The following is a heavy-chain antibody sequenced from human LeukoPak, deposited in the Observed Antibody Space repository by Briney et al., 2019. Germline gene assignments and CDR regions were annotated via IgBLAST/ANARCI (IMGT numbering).Heavy chain of an antibody. CDR2: IYYSGST. J-gene: IGHJ4*02. CDR3: ARHEIYDFWSGYYSKDYFDY. Sequence: PSETLSLTCTVSGGSISSSSYYWGWIRQPPGKGLEWIGSIYYSGSTYYNPSLKSRVTISVDTSKNQFSLKLSSVTAADTAVYYCARHEIYDFWSGYYSKDYFDYWGQGTLVTVSS. V-gene: IGHV4-39*01. D-gene: IGHD3-3*01. CDR1: GGSISSSSYY.